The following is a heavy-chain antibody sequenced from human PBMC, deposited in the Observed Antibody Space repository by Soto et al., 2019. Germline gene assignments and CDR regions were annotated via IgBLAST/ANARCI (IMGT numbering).Heavy chain of an antibody. J-gene: IGHJ4*02. CDR2: IYYSGST. CDR1: GGSISSGDNY. Sequence: LSLTCTISGGSISSGDNYWSWIRQPPGKGLEWIGYIYYSGSTYYNPSLKSRLTISVDTSQNQSSLKLTSVTAADTAVYYCVRAPVPAAKNYWRQRTMVTASS. CDR3: VRAPVPAAKNY. D-gene: IGHD2-2*01. V-gene: IGHV4-30-4*01.